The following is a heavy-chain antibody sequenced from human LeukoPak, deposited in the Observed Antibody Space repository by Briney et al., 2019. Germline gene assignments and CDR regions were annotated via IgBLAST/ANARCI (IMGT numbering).Heavy chain of an antibody. V-gene: IGHV3-11*04. J-gene: IGHJ4*02. D-gene: IGHD6-13*01. Sequence: GSLRLSCAASGFTFSDYYMSWIRQTPGKGLEWVSYISSSGDIIYYADSVKGRFIISRDNAKNSLYLQMSSLRADDTAVYYCAREAAAGDFDYWGQGTLDTVSS. CDR3: AREAAAGDFDY. CDR1: GFTFSDYY. CDR2: ISSSGDII.